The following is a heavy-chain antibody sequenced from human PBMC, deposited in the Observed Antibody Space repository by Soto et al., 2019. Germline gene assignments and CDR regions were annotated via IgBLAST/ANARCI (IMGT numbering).Heavy chain of an antibody. CDR3: ARHHGPTTSENWFDP. J-gene: IGHJ5*02. D-gene: IGHD5-12*01. V-gene: IGHV1-18*01. CDR2: ISTYSGDT. Sequence: QVHLVQSGVEVKTPGASVKVSCQASGYTFFTYDISWVRQAPGQGLEWMGWISTYSGDTKYAQKFQVRVTMTTDTSTTTAYLELRRMSSDDTAVYYCARHHGPTTSENWFDPWGQGTLVTVSS. CDR1: GYTFFTYD.